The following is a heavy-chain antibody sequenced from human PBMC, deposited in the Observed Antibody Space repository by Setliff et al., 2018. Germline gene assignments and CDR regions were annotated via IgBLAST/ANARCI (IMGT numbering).Heavy chain of an antibody. V-gene: IGHV4-61*09. CDR3: ARVTRFLYMDV. D-gene: IGHD3-3*01. J-gene: IGHJ6*03. CDR1: GGSISSASYY. CDR2: IYTSWSS. Sequence: SETLSLTCTVSGGSISSASYYWSWIRQPAGKGLEWIGHIYTSWSSNYNPSLKSRVTMSVDTSKNQFSLQLSSVTAADTAVYYCARVTRFLYMDVWGKGTTVTVSS.